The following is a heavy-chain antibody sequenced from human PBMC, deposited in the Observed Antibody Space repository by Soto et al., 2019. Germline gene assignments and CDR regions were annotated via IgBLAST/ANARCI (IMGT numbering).Heavy chain of an antibody. CDR2: IYWDDDK. D-gene: IGHD2-21*02. CDR1: GFSLSTGGVG. CDR3: AHSRCGGDCLRSYSSHYSFGMDV. V-gene: IGHV2-5*02. Sequence: QITLKESGPTLVKPTQTLTLTCTFSGFSLSTGGVGVGWIRQPPGKALEWLALIYWDDDKRYSPSLKSRLTVTKDTSKSQVVRTMPNMDPVDTATYYCAHSRCGGDCLRSYSSHYSFGMDVWGQGTTVTVSS. J-gene: IGHJ6*02.